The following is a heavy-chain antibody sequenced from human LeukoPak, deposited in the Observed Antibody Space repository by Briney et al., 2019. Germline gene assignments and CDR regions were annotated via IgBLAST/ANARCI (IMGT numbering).Heavy chain of an antibody. J-gene: IGHJ5*02. Sequence: IPSETLSLTCTVSGYSISSGYYWGWIRQPPGKGLEWIGFIYYSGSTNYNPSLKSRVTISVVTSKNQFSLKLSSVTAADTAVYYCARVPLYGDYGDWFDPWGQGTLVTVSS. CDR2: IYYSGST. CDR1: GYSISSGYY. V-gene: IGHV4-61*01. D-gene: IGHD4-17*01. CDR3: ARVPLYGDYGDWFDP.